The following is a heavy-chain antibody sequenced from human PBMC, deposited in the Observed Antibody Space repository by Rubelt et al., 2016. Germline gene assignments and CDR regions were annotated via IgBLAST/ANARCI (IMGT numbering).Heavy chain of an antibody. V-gene: IGHV1-3*01. CDR3: ARGLGLGYSSSWFNWFDP. J-gene: IGHJ5*02. CDR2: INAGIGNT. CDR1: GYTFTSYA. Sequence: QVQLVQSGAEVKKPGASVKVSCKASGYTFTSYAMHWVRQAPGQRLELMGWINAGIGNTKYSQKFQGRVTITRDTSASTAYMELSSLRSEDTAVYYCARGLGLGYSSSWFNWFDPWGQGTLVTVSS. D-gene: IGHD6-13*01.